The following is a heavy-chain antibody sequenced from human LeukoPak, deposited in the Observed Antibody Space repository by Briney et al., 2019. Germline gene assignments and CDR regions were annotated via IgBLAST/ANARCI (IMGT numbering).Heavy chain of an antibody. D-gene: IGHD5-18*01. CDR2: FSFNGEST. Sequence: SCKASGGTFSSYAMTWVRQAPGKGLEWVSSFSFNGESTYYADSAKGRFTISRDNSKNTLYLQMNSLRAEDTAVYYCAKGGYSNGRYYYCYMDVWGEGTTVTISS. CDR1: GGTFSSYA. J-gene: IGHJ6*03. CDR3: AKGGYSNGRYYYCYMDV. V-gene: IGHV3-23*01.